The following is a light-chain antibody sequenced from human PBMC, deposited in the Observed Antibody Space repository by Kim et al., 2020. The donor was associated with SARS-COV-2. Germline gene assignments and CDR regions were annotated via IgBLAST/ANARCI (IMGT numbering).Light chain of an antibody. CDR1: QDIGND. CDR3: KQYNTYPLG. V-gene: IGKV1-16*02. CDR2: AAS. J-gene: IGKJ4*01. Sequence: GSVRERVTCTCRSSQDIGNDLAWFQQKPWKAPKSLIYAASSLQSGVPPNFSGSGSGTDFSLAISSLQPEDFATYYCKQYNTYPLGFGGGTKVDIK.